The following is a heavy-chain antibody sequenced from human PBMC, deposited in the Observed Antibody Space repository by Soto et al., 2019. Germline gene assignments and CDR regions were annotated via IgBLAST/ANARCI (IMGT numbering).Heavy chain of an antibody. CDR3: ALPRVYSGYDS. D-gene: IGHD5-12*01. Sequence: GGCLGISCAASGESVCSYAMSWVRQAPGKGLEWXSAXXGXGXXXYXXXSVKGRFTISRDNSKNTLYLQMNSLRAEDTAVYYCALPRVYSGYDSRGQGTLVPGSS. CDR2: XXGXGXXX. V-gene: IGHV3-23*01. CDR1: GESVCSYA. J-gene: IGHJ4*02.